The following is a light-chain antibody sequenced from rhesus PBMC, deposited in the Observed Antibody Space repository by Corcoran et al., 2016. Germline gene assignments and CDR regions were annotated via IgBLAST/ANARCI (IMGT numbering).Light chain of an antibody. CDR1: QGISNW. CDR2: RAS. Sequence: DIQMTQSPSSLSASVGDRVTITCRASQGISNWLAWYQQKPGKAPKLLIYRASKLEKGVPSRFSGSGSGTAFTLTISSLQPEDIAPCYCQQHDNSPRAFGQGTKVEIK. V-gene: IGKV1-69*01. CDR3: QQHDNSPRA. J-gene: IGKJ1*01.